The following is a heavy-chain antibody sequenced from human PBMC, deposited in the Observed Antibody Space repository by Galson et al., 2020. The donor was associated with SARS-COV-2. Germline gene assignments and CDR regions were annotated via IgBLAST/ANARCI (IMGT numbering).Heavy chain of an antibody. V-gene: IGHV3-23*01. D-gene: IGHD2-15*01. CDR1: GFTFNNYA. J-gene: IGHJ4*02. CDR3: AKGRDCSGGTCYGTSGDH. Sequence: GESLKISCEASGFTFNNYAMSWVRQAPGKGLEWVSGISGRAGSTFYADSVKGRFTISRDNSKNTLYLQMNSLRAEDTAIYYCAKGRDCSGGTCYGTSGDHWGQGTLVTVSS. CDR2: ISGRAGST.